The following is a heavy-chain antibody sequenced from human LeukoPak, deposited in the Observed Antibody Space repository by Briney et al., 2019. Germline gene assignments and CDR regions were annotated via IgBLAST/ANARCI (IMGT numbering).Heavy chain of an antibody. CDR3: ARERLAATGTGWFEP. D-gene: IGHD6-13*01. V-gene: IGHV3-30*04. J-gene: IGHJ5*02. Sequence: GRSLRLSCAASGFTFSSYAVHWVRQAPGKGLERVAVISDDGSSKYYADSVKGRFTISRDNSKNTLYLQMNSLRAEDTAVYFCARERLAATGTGWFEPWGQGTLVTVSS. CDR2: ISDDGSSK. CDR1: GFTFSSYA.